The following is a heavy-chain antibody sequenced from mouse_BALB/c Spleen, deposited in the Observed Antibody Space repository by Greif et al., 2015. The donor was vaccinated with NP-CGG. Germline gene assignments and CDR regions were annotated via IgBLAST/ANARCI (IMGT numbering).Heavy chain of an antibody. CDR2: IYPSDSYT. CDR3: TRSREHYYAMDY. J-gene: IGHJ4*01. V-gene: IGHV1-69*02. Sequence: VKLQESGAELVRPGASVKLSCKASGYTFTSYWINWVKQRPGQGLEWIGNIYPSDSYTNYNQKFKDKATLTVDKSSSTAYMQLSSPTSEDSAVYYCTRSREHYYAMDYWGQGTSVTVSS. CDR1: GYTFTSYW.